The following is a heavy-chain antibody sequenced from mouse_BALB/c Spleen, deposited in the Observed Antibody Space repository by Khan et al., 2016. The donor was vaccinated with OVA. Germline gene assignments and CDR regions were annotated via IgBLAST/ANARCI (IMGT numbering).Heavy chain of an antibody. CDR3: ATSYFYGYYFDY. Sequence: EVQLQESGGDLVQPGGSRKLSCAASGFTFSSYGMHWVRQAPEKGLEWVAYISGDSNTIYYADTVKCRFTISRDNPRNTLFLQMTSLMSEDTAMYYCATSYFYGYYFDYWGPGTTLTVSS. D-gene: IGHD1-1*01. CDR1: GFTFSSYG. V-gene: IGHV5-17*02. J-gene: IGHJ2*01. CDR2: ISGDSNTI.